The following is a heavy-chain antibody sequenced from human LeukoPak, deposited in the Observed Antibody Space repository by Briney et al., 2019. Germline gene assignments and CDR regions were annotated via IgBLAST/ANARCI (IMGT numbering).Heavy chain of an antibody. CDR3: AKVRRVPAATYFDY. D-gene: IGHD2-2*01. V-gene: IGHV3-30*02. CDR1: GFTFSSYG. Sequence: GGSLRLSCAASGFTFSSYGMHWVRQAPAKGLEWVAFIRYDGSNKYYADSVKGRLTISRDNSKNTLYLQMNSLRAEDTAVYYCAKVRRVPAATYFDYWGQGTLVTVSS. CDR2: IRYDGSNK. J-gene: IGHJ4*02.